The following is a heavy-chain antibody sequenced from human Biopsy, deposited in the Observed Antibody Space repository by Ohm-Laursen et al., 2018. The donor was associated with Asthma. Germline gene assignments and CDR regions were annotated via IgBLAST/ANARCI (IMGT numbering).Heavy chain of an antibody. D-gene: IGHD5-18*01. CDR2: IYYTGTT. Sequence: TLSLTCTVSGGSISGFYWSWIRQPPGKGLEWIGYIYYTGTTNYNPSLKNPLFMSLDSSKNQFSLKMTSVTVADTAVYFCTRNLPGYAYGPFEDWGQGTLVTVSS. V-gene: IGHV4-59*12. J-gene: IGHJ4*02. CDR3: TRNLPGYAYGPFED. CDR1: GGSISGFY.